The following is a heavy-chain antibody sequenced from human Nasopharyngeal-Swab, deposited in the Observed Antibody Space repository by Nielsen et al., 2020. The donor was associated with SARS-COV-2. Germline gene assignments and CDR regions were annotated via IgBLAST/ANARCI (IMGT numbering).Heavy chain of an antibody. V-gene: IGHV1-18*01. Sequence: ASVKVSCKASGYTFTCYGISWVRQARGQGLEWMGWISAYNGNTNYAQKLQGRVTMTTDTSTSTAYMELRSLRSDDTAVYYCASRIRPYYGSGSYSYHYGMDVWGQGTTGTVSS. D-gene: IGHD3-10*01. CDR1: GYTFTCYG. CDR3: ASRIRPYYGSGSYSYHYGMDV. CDR2: ISAYNGNT. J-gene: IGHJ6*02.